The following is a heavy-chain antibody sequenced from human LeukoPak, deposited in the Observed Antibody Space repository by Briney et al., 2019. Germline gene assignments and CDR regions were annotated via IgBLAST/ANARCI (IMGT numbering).Heavy chain of an antibody. CDR3: AIFVGNYGPFDY. CDR1: GGSISSSSYY. V-gene: IGHV4-39*07. D-gene: IGHD4-11*01. J-gene: IGHJ4*02. CDR2: INHSGST. Sequence: SETLSLTCTVSGGSISSSSYYWGWIRQPPGKGLEWIGEINHSGSTNYNPSLKSRVTISVDTSKNQFSLKLSSVTAADTAVYYCAIFVGNYGPFDYWGQGTLVTVSS.